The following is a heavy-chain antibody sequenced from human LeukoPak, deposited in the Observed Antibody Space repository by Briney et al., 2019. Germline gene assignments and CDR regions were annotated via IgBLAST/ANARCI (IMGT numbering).Heavy chain of an antibody. Sequence: GGSLRLSCAASGFTFSSYEMNWVRQAPGKGLEWGSYISSSGSTIYYADSLKGRFTISRDNAKNSLYLQMNSLRAEDTAVYYCARDNFYSSPMYYYGMDVWGQETTVTVSS. CDR3: ARDNFYSSPMYYYGMDV. CDR1: GFTFSSYE. J-gene: IGHJ6*02. CDR2: ISSSGSTI. D-gene: IGHD6-13*01. V-gene: IGHV3-48*03.